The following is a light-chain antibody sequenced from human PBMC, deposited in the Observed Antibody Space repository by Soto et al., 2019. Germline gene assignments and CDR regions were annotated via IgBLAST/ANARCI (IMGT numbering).Light chain of an antibody. CDR2: GAS. CDR3: QQYNTWPWT. CDR1: QSVSSN. J-gene: IGKJ1*01. V-gene: IGKV3-15*01. Sequence: EIVMTQSPATLSVSPGERGTLSCRASQSVSSNLAWYQQKPGQAPRLLIYGASTRATGIPARFSGSRSGTEFTPTISSLQSEDFAVFYGQQYNTWPWTFGQGTKVEIK.